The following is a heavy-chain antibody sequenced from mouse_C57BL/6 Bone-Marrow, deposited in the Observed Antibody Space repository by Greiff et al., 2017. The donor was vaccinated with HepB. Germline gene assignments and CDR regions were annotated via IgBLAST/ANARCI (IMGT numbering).Heavy chain of an antibody. D-gene: IGHD1-2*01. Sequence: QVQLQQPGAELVKPGASVKLSCKASGYTFNSYWMHWVKQRPGQGLEWIGMIHPNSGSTNYNEKFKSKATLTVDKSSSTAYMQLSSLTSEDSAVYYCARRGYYGPYFDYWGQGTTLTVSS. J-gene: IGHJ2*01. V-gene: IGHV1-64*01. CDR1: GYTFNSYW. CDR2: IHPNSGST. CDR3: ARRGYYGPYFDY.